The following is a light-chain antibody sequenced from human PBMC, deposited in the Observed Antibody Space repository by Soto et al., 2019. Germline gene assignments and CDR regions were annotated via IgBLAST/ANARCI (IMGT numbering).Light chain of an antibody. J-gene: IGLJ3*02. V-gene: IGLV1-40*01. CDR1: RSNIGAGYD. CDR3: QSYDNSLSGSWV. Sequence: QSVLTQPPSVSGAPGQGVTISCTGSRSNIGAGYDVHWYQQFPGAAPKLLIYANDKRPSGVVDRFSGSKSDTSASLAIVGLQAEDEADYYCQSYDNSLSGSWVFGGGTKVTVL. CDR2: AND.